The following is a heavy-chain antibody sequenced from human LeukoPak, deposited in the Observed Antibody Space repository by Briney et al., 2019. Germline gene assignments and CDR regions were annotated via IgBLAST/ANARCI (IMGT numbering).Heavy chain of an antibody. Sequence: SETLSLTCTVSGGSISSSSYYWGWIRQPAGKGLEWIGRIYTSGSTNYNPSLKSRITISVDTSKNQFFLKLRSVTAADTAVYYCARGNNPISSLDYWGQGTLVTVSS. J-gene: IGHJ4*02. V-gene: IGHV4-61*02. CDR1: GGSISSSSYY. D-gene: IGHD1/OR15-1a*01. CDR2: IYTSGST. CDR3: ARGNNPISSLDY.